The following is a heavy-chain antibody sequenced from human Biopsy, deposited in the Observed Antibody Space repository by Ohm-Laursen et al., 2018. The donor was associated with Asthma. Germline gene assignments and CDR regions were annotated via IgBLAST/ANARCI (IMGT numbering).Heavy chain of an antibody. V-gene: IGHV3-30-3*01. J-gene: IGHJ4*02. CDR3: ARDFSRAIMIGGGREHYFDF. CDR2: ISYHGVIK. Sequence: SLRLSCAASEFSFSHYPMHWVRQAPGKGLEWVAVISYHGVIKFYADSVKGRFTISRDNSKNTLHLQMNSLSPEDTAVYYCARDFSRAIMIGGGREHYFDFWGQGTLVTVSS. D-gene: IGHD3-16*01. CDR1: EFSFSHYP.